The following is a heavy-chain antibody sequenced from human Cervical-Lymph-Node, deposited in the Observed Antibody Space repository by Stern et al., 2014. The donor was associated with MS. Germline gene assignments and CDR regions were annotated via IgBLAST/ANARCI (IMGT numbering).Heavy chain of an antibody. J-gene: IGHJ3*02. D-gene: IGHD3-22*01. CDR1: GYTLTSYG. CDR2: ISAYNANT. Sequence: VHLVESGAEVKKTGASVKVSCKASGYTLTSYGFSWVRQAPGQGLEWMGWISAYNANTNYAQNFQDRVTMTTNTSTSTAYMELRNLRSDDTAIYYCARFHYDKVFDIWGQGTLVTVSS. CDR3: ARFHYDKVFDI. V-gene: IGHV1-18*01.